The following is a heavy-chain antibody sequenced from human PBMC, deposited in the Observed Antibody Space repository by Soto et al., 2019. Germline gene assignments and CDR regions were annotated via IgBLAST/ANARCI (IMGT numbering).Heavy chain of an antibody. J-gene: IGHJ1*01. CDR2: IYYSGST. CDR3: ARSRQPYPAEYFQH. CDR1: GGSISSYY. V-gene: IGHV4-59*01. D-gene: IGHD2-21*01. Sequence: PSETLSLTCTVSGGSISSYYWSWIRQPPGKGLEWIGYIYYSGSTNYNPSLKSRVTISVDTSKNQFSLKLSSVTAADTAVYYCARSRQPYPAEYFQHWGQGTLVTVSS.